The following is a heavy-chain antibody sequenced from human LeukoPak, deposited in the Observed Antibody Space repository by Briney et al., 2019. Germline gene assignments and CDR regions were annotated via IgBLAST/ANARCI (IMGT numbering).Heavy chain of an antibody. D-gene: IGHD3-22*01. CDR2: IIPIFGTA. J-gene: IGHJ4*02. CDR1: GYTFTSYD. Sequence: ASVKVSCKASGYTFTSYDISWVRQAPGQGLEWMGGIIPIFGTANYAQKFQGRVTITADESTSTAYMELSSLRSEDTAVYYCARSPPPRFTMIVVAQPQYYFDYWGQGTLVTVSS. V-gene: IGHV1-69*13. CDR3: ARSPPPRFTMIVVAQPQYYFDY.